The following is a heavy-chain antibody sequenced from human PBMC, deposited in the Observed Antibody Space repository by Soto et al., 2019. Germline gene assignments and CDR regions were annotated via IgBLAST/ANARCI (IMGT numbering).Heavy chain of an antibody. CDR1: GGSISSSSYY. CDR2: IYYSGST. CDR3: ASITYDILTGYYHFDY. V-gene: IGHV4-39*01. J-gene: IGHJ4*02. D-gene: IGHD3-9*01. Sequence: SETLSLTCTVSGGSISSSSYYWGWIRQPPGKGLEWIGSIYYSGSTYYNPSLKSRVTISVDTSKNQFSLKLSSVTAADTAVYYCASITYDILTGYYHFDYWGQGTLVTVS.